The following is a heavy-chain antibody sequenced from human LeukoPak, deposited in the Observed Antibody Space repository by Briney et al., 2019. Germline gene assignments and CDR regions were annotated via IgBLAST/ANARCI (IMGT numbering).Heavy chain of an antibody. J-gene: IGHJ4*02. CDR1: GLTLNMYW. D-gene: IGHD2-2*01. CDR2: IKQDGTEE. CDR3: VSRRCSIPPCYAASFQSFDY. V-gene: IGHV3-7*03. Sequence: GGSLRLSCEASGLTLNMYWLTWVRQAPGKGLEWVANIKQDGTEENYVDSVKGRFTISRDNTKNSLYLQMNNLRDEDTAVYHCVSRRCSIPPCYAASFQSFDYWGQGTRVTVSS.